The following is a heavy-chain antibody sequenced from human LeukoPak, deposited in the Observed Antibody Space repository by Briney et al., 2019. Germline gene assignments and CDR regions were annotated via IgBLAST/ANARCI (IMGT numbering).Heavy chain of an antibody. D-gene: IGHD6-6*01. J-gene: IGHJ4*02. CDR1: GYTFTNYG. CDR2: ISAYNGNT. V-gene: IGHV1-18*01. CDR3: ATTIGARLMYFDY. Sequence: ASVKVSCKASGYTFTNYGISWVRQPPGQGLELMGWISAYNGNTNYAQNLQGRVTMTTDTSTSTAYMELRSLRSDDTAVYYCATTIGARLMYFDYWGQGTLVTVSS.